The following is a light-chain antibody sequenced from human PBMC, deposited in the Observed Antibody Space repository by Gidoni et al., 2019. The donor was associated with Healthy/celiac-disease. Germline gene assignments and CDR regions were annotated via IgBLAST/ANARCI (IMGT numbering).Light chain of an antibody. CDR3: AAWDDSLIGPV. CDR2: SNN. Sequence: QSVLPQPPSASGTPGQRVTISCSGSSSNSGSNTVNWYQQLPGTAPKLLIYSNNQRPSGVPDRFSGSKSGTSASLAISGLQSEDEADYYCAAWDDSLIGPVFGTGTKVTVL. V-gene: IGLV1-44*01. CDR1: SSNSGSNT. J-gene: IGLJ1*01.